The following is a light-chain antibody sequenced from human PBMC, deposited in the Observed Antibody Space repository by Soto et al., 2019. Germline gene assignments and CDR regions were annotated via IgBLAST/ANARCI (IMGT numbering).Light chain of an antibody. CDR2: GAS. V-gene: IGKV3-20*01. Sequence: EIVLMQSPGTLSLSPGERATLSCRASQSVSSSYLAWYQQKPGQAPRLLIYGASSRATGIPDRFSGSGSGTDFTLTISRLEPEDFAVYFCQQYGNSGTFGQGTKLEIK. CDR1: QSVSSSY. CDR3: QQYGNSGT. J-gene: IGKJ2*01.